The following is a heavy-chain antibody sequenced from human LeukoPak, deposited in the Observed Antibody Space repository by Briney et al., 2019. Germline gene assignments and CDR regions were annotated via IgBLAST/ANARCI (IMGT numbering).Heavy chain of an antibody. J-gene: IGHJ4*02. Sequence: ASVKVSCKASGYTFTSYLISWVRQVPGQGLEWMGWISGHNGNTDYAQKFKDRVTLTTDTSTSTAYMELRSLTSDDTAVYYCASGARETGYFDYWGQGTLVTVSS. CDR3: ASGARETGYFDY. CDR1: GYTFTSYL. V-gene: IGHV1-18*01. CDR2: ISGHNGNT. D-gene: IGHD7-27*01.